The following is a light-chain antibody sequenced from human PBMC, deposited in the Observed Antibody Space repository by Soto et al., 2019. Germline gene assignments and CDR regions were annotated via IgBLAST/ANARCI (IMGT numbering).Light chain of an antibody. Sequence: EIKMTQSPSSLSAAVGDRVTITCRASQGIRNDLAWYQQKAGNAPKRLIYVASSLDTDVPSRFSGSGSGTEFTLTISSLQPEDFATYFCLQHDVYPLTFGPGTQLEMK. CDR3: LQHDVYPLT. CDR1: QGIRND. V-gene: IGKV1-17*01. J-gene: IGKJ3*01. CDR2: VAS.